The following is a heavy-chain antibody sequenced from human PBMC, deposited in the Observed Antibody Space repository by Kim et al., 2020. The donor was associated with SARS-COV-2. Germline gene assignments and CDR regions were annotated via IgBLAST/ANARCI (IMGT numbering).Heavy chain of an antibody. D-gene: IGHD2-15*01. J-gene: IGHJ6*02. CDR1: DGSISSSNW. Sequence: SDTLSLTCAVSDGSISSSNWWSWVRQPPGKGLEWIGEIYHSGSTNYNPSLKSRVTISVDKSKNQFSLKLSSVTAADTAVYYCARVFGYCSGGSCYYYYYYGMDVWGQGTTVTVSS. V-gene: IGHV4-4*02. CDR2: IYHSGST. CDR3: ARVFGYCSGGSCYYYYYYGMDV.